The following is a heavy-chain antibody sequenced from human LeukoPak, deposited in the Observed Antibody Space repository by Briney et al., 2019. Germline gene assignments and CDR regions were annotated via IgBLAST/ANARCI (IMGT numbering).Heavy chain of an antibody. CDR1: GYSISSGYY. CDR2: IYRGGST. V-gene: IGHV4-38-2*01. Sequence: SETLSLTCAVSGYSISSGYYWCWIRQPPGKGLGWFGSIYRGGSTYYNPSLKGRFTISVDTAKNQFSLKLSSVTAADTAVYYCASCLSVIFGVDHDAFDIWGQGTMVTVSS. J-gene: IGHJ3*02. D-gene: IGHD3-3*01. CDR3: ASCLSVIFGVDHDAFDI.